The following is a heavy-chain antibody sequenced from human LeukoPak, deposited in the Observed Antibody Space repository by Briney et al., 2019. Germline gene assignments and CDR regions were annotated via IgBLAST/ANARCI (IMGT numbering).Heavy chain of an antibody. J-gene: IGHJ4*02. CDR3: ASYCSSTSCMGYFDY. V-gene: IGHV3-53*01. D-gene: IGHD2-2*01. CDR1: GFSFDDYG. Sequence: GGSLRLSCATSGFSFDDYGMSWVRQAPGKGLEWVSVIYSGGSTYYADSVKGRFTISRDNSKNTLYLQMNSLRAEDTAVYYCASYCSSTSCMGYFDYWGQGTLVTVSS. CDR2: IYSGGST.